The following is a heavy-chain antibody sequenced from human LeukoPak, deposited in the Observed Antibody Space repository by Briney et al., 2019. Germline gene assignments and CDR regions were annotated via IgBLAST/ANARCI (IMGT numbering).Heavy chain of an antibody. D-gene: IGHD2-8*01. CDR1: GYTFNTYG. J-gene: IGHJ3*02. V-gene: IGHV1-18*01. CDR3: ATVYCTNGVCHDAFDI. Sequence: ASVKVSCKASGYTFNTYGITWVRQAPGQGLEWMGWISGYNGNTNYAQKLQGRVTMTTDTSTSTAYMELRSLRSEDTAVYYCATVYCTNGVCHDAFDIWGQGTMVTVSS. CDR2: ISGYNGNT.